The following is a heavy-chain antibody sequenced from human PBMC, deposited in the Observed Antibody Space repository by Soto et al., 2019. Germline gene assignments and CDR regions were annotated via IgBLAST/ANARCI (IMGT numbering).Heavy chain of an antibody. J-gene: IGHJ5*02. V-gene: IGHV1-69*13. CDR3: ANLQADSSSSGPGWLEA. CDR2: IIPIFGTA. CDR1: GGTFSSYA. Sequence: ASVKVSCKASGGTFSSYAISWVRQAPGQGLEWIGGIIPIFGTANYAQKFQGRVTITADESTSTAYMELSSLRSEDTAVYCCANLQADSSSSGPGWLEAWGKGTRVIISS. D-gene: IGHD6-6*01.